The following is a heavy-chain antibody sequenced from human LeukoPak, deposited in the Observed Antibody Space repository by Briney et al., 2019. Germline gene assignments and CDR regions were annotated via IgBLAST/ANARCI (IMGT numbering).Heavy chain of an antibody. J-gene: IGHJ4*02. CDR1: GFTFSNYA. Sequence: GGSLRLSCAASGFTFSNYAVSWVRQAPGKGLEWVSAISGSGGSTYYADSVKGRFTISRDNSKNTLYLQMNSLRAEDTAVYYCASEKKYYYDSSGYYFDYWGQGTLVTVSS. V-gene: IGHV3-23*01. D-gene: IGHD3-22*01. CDR3: ASEKKYYYDSSGYYFDY. CDR2: ISGSGGST.